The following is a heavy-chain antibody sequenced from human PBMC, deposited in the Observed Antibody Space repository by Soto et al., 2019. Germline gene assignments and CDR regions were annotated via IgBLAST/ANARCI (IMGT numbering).Heavy chain of an antibody. D-gene: IGHD2-8*01. CDR1: GGSINNYY. CDR3: ARAVPILKRDWFDP. Sequence: QVQLQESGPGLVKPSETLSLTCTVSGGSINNYYWSWIRQPPGKGLEWIGYIYHSGSTNYNPSLKSRVTISVDASKTQFSLRLSSVTAADTAVYYCARAVPILKRDWFDPWGQGTLVTVSS. CDR2: IYHSGST. J-gene: IGHJ5*02. V-gene: IGHV4-59*01.